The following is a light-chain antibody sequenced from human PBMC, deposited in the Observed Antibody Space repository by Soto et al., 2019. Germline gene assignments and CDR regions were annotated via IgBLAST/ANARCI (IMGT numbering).Light chain of an antibody. V-gene: IGLV2-14*01. CDR2: EVS. Sequence: QSVLTQPASVSGSPGQSITISCTGTSSDVGTYNVVSWYQHHPGKAPKLMIFEVSNRPSGVSIRFSGSKSGNTASLSISGLQAEDEADYYCSSYTSDTTLVFGTGTKVTVL. CDR3: SSYTSDTTLV. J-gene: IGLJ1*01. CDR1: SSDVGTYNV.